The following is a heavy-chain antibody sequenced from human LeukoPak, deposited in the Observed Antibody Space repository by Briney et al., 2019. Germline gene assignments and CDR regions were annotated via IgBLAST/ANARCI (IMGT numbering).Heavy chain of an antibody. CDR2: ISSSSSTI. V-gene: IGHV3-48*04. D-gene: IGHD4-17*01. CDR1: GSTFSSYS. Sequence: GGSLRLSCAASGSTFSSYSMNWVRQAPGKGLEWVSYISSSSSTIYYADSVKGRFTISRDNAKNSLYLQMNSLRAEDTAVYYCAKSSDYGDYAWDYFDYWGQGTPVTVSS. CDR3: AKSSDYGDYAWDYFDY. J-gene: IGHJ4*02.